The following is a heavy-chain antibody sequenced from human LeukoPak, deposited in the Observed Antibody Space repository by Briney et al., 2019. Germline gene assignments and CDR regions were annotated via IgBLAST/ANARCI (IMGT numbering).Heavy chain of an antibody. CDR3: ANRFNYGSGYFEL. D-gene: IGHD3-10*01. CDR1: GYTCTSYY. V-gene: IGHV1-69*13. CDR2: IIPIFGTA. Sequence: ASVKVSCKASGYTCTSYYMHWVRQAPGQGLEWLGVIIPIFGTAYYAQKFQDRVAITADESTSTAYMELSSLRSEDTAIYYCANRFNYGSGYFELWGRGTLVTVSS. J-gene: IGHJ2*01.